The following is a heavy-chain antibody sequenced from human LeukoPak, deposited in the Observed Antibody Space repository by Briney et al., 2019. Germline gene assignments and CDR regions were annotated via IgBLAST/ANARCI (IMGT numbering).Heavy chain of an antibody. Sequence: SGGSLRLSCAASGFTFSSYEMNWVRQAPGKGLEWVSYISSSGSTIYYADSVKGRFTISRDNAKNSLYLQMNSLRAEDTALYYCAKAGYVYSNIFDPWGQGTLATVSS. CDR3: AKAGYVYSNIFDP. D-gene: IGHD5-12*01. CDR2: ISSSGSTI. J-gene: IGHJ5*02. V-gene: IGHV3-48*03. CDR1: GFTFSSYE.